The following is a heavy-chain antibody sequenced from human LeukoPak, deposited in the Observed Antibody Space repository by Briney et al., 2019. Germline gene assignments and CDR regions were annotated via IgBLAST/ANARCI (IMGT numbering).Heavy chain of an antibody. J-gene: IGHJ5*02. Sequence: ASVKVSCKASGYTFTSYDINWVRQAPGQGLEWMGWINPNSGGTNFAPKFHGRVSMTRDTSINTAYMELTSLRSDDTAVYYCARGDKKENQSGPSGYFDRWGQGTLVTVSS. CDR1: GYTFTSYD. CDR3: ARGDKKENQSGPSGYFDR. V-gene: IGHV1-2*02. CDR2: INPNSGGT. D-gene: IGHD3-10*01.